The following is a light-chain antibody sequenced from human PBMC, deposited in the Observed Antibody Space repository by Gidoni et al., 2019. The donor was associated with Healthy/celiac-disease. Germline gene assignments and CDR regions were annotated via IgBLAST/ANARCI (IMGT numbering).Light chain of an antibody. V-gene: IGKV1-5*03. CDR3: QQYNSYWT. J-gene: IGKJ1*01. CDR1: QSISSW. CDR2: KAS. Sequence: AVGDRVTITCRASQSISSWLAWYQQKPGKAPKLLIYKASSLESGVPSRFSGSGSGTEFTLTISSLQPDDFATYYCQQYNSYWTFXQXTKVEIK.